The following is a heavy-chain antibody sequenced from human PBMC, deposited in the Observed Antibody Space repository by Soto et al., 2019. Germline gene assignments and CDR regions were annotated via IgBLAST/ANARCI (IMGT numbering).Heavy chain of an antibody. J-gene: IGHJ5*02. Sequence: EVQLLDSGGGLVQPGGSLRLSCAASGFTFSSSAMRWVRQAPGKGLELVSAVSGSGGTTYYADSVRGRFTISRDNSKNTLYLQMNRLRAEDTAIYCCAVCTVDTIVTSGWCHYLDPWGQGTLVTVSS. CDR2: VSGSGGTT. V-gene: IGHV3-23*01. CDR3: AVCTVDTIVTSGWCHYLDP. D-gene: IGHD6-19*01. CDR1: GFTFSSSA.